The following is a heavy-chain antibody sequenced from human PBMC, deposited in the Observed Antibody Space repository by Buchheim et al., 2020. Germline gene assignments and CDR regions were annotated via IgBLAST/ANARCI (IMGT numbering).Heavy chain of an antibody. D-gene: IGHD2-15*01. V-gene: IGHV3-23*04. Sequence: EVQLVESGGGLVQPGGSLRLSCAASGFTFSSYAVSWVRQAPGKGLEWVSAISGSGGSTYYADSVKGRFTISRDNSKNTPYLQMNSLRAEDTAVYYCAKAVVYCSGGSCYGGSDYYYYYGMDVWGQGTT. CDR2: ISGSGGST. CDR1: GFTFSSYA. CDR3: AKAVVYCSGGSCYGGSDYYYYYGMDV. J-gene: IGHJ6*02.